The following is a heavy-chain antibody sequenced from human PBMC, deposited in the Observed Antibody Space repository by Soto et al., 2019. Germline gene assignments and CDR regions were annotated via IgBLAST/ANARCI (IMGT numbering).Heavy chain of an antibody. CDR3: ARGLAVAAYYYYYGMDV. Sequence: PSETLSLTCAVYGGSFSGYYWSWIRQPPGKGLEWIGEINHSGSTNYNPSLKSRVTISVDTSKNQFSLKLSSVTAADTAVYYCARGLAVAAYYYYYGMDVWGQGTTVTVS. CDR1: GGSFSGYY. V-gene: IGHV4-34*01. D-gene: IGHD2-15*01. J-gene: IGHJ6*01. CDR2: INHSGST.